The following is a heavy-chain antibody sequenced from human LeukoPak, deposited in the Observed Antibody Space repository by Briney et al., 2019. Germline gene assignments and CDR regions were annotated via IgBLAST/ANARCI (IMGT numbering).Heavy chain of an antibody. V-gene: IGHV3-23*01. Sequence: GSLRLSCSASGLSFSFYAMRWVRQAPGKGLEWVSSISGGGAGTYYADSVRGRFTISRDNSKNALYLQMNSLRAEDTALYYCAKDFVRYNIQFDYWGQGALVTVSS. D-gene: IGHD1-1*01. CDR3: AKDFVRYNIQFDY. CDR2: ISGGGAGT. J-gene: IGHJ4*02. CDR1: GLSFSFYA.